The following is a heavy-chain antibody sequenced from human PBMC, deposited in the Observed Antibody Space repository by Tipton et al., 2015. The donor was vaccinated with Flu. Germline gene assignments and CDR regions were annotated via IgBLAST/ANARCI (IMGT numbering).Heavy chain of an antibody. V-gene: IGHV6-1*01. CDR1: GDSVSSNRAA. J-gene: IGHJ4*02. CDR2: TYYRSKWYS. Sequence: GLVKPSQTLSLTCAISGDSVSSNRAAWNWIRQSPSRGLEWLGRTYYRSKWYSDYALSVKSRITINPDTSKNQFSLKLSSVTAADTAVYYCASKVANWGVWEPLDYWGQGTLVTVSS. CDR3: ASKVANWGVWEPLDY. D-gene: IGHD7-27*01.